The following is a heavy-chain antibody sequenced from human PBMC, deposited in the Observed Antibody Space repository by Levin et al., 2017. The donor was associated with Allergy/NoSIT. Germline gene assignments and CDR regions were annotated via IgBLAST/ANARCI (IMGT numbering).Heavy chain of an antibody. CDR2: LYSGGTT. Sequence: GGSLRLSCAASGFTVSSNFMSWVRQAPGKGLEWVAVLYSGGTTFYADSVKGRFTISRDNSKNTLYLQMNSLRGGDTAVYYCARAGGAVAGLFDNWGQGTLVTVSS. CDR3: ARAGGAVAGLFDN. CDR1: GFTVSSNF. D-gene: IGHD6-19*01. J-gene: IGHJ4*02. V-gene: IGHV3-53*01.